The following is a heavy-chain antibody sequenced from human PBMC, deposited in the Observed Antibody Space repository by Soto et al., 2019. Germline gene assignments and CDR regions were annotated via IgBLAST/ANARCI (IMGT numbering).Heavy chain of an antibody. J-gene: IGHJ4*02. CDR1: GFTFSSYG. D-gene: IGHD2-21*01. Sequence: QVQLVESGGGVVQPGRSLRLSCAASGFTFSSYGMHWVRQAPGKWLEWVAVISYDGSNKYYADSVKGRFTISRDNSKNTLYLQMNSLRAEDTAVYYCARSFYSQPVCSDYWGQGTLVTVSS. CDR3: ARSFYSQPVCSDY. CDR2: ISYDGSNK. V-gene: IGHV3-30*03.